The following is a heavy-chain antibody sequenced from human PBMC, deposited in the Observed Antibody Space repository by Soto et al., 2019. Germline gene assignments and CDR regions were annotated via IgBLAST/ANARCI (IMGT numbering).Heavy chain of an antibody. CDR1: GFAFDDYV. CDR2: ITWNGGTI. CDR3: AKGGSAALIAPSGRDNWFDP. J-gene: IGHJ5*02. D-gene: IGHD6-13*01. Sequence: GGSLRLSCAASGFAFDDYVMHWVRQPPGRGLEWVSGITWNGGTIRYVDSVKGRFTISRDNAENSLYLQMNSLRPEDTAVYYCAKGGSAALIAPSGRDNWFDPWGQGTQVTVSP. V-gene: IGHV3-9*01.